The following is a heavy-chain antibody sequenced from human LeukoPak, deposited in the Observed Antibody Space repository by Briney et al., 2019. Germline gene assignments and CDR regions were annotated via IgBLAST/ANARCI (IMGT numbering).Heavy chain of an antibody. Sequence: SETLSLTCTVSGGSISSYYWSWLRQPPGKGLEWIGYIYYSGNTNYNPSLKSRVTISVDTSKNQFSLKLSSVTAADTAVYYCAKSTSGSPINWFDPWGQGTLVTVSS. CDR3: AKSTSGSPINWFDP. CDR1: GGSISSYY. CDR2: IYYSGNT. V-gene: IGHV4-59*01. D-gene: IGHD1-26*01. J-gene: IGHJ5*02.